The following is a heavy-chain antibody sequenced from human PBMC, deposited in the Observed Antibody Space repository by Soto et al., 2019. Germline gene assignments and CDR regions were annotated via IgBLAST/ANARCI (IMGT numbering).Heavy chain of an antibody. V-gene: IGHV1-24*01. D-gene: IGHD6-19*01. CDR3: ATDLGIAVAGTGVQRDY. CDR1: GYTLTELS. Sequence: ASVKVSCKVSGYTLTELSMHWVRQAPGKGLGWMGGFDPEDGETIYAQKFQGRVTMTEDTSTDTAYMELSSLRSEDTAVYYCATDLGIAVAGTGVQRDYWGQGTLVTVSS. CDR2: FDPEDGET. J-gene: IGHJ4*02.